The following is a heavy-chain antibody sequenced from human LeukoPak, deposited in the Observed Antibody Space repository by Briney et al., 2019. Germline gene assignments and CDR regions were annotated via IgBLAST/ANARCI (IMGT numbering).Heavy chain of an antibody. D-gene: IGHD2-2*02. CDR2: ISGSGGST. J-gene: IGHJ4*02. CDR1: GFTISSYA. V-gene: IGHV3-23*01. CDR3: ASVFEEPAAIGPISVDY. Sequence: PGGYLSLYCAASGFTISSYAMSRVRQAQGQGLEWVSAISGSGGSTYYADSVKGRFTISRDNSKNTLYLQMNSLRAEDTAVYYCASVFEEPAAIGPISVDYWGQGTLVTVSS.